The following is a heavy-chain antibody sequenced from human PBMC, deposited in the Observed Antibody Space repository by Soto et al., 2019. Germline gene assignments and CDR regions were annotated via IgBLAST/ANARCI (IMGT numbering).Heavy chain of an antibody. D-gene: IGHD3-16*01. V-gene: IGHV3-9*01. CDR1: GFTFDDYA. J-gene: IGHJ4*02. CDR3: AKDLRGGYDY. Sequence: EVHLVESGGGLAQPGRSLRLSCAASGFTFDDYAMHWVRQAPGKGLEWVSGISWNSGSIGYADSVKGRFTISRDNAKNSLYLQMNSLRAEDTALYYGAKDLRGGYDYWGQGTLVTVSS. CDR2: ISWNSGSI.